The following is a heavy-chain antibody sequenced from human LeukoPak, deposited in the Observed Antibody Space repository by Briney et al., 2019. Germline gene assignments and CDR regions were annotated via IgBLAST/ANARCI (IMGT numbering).Heavy chain of an antibody. CDR2: IKQDGSGK. J-gene: IGHJ6*03. CDR3: ARAPEGCSSTSCYSYYYYMDV. CDR1: GFTFSSYW. D-gene: IGHD2-2*01. V-gene: IGHV3-7*01. Sequence: GGSLRLSCAASGFTFSSYWMSWVRQAPGKGLEWVANIKQDGSGKYYVDSVKGRFTISRDNAKNSLYLQMSSLRAEDTAVYYCARAPEGCSSTSCYSYYYYMDVWGKGTTVTVSS.